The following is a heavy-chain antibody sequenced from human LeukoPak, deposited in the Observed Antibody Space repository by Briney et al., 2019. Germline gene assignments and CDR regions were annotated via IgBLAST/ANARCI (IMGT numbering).Heavy chain of an antibody. D-gene: IGHD3-10*01. J-gene: IGHJ4*02. CDR1: GGSINSRSYY. Sequence: SQTLSLTCPVYGGSINSRSYYWGRIRQPPGKGLDWLGIIDFRGSTYYKPMLKSRVSMSVDTSRNQFSLKLSSVTAADTAVYYCARYYGSGSWSFFDYWGQGTLVTVSS. CDR2: IDFRGST. V-gene: IGHV4-39*07. CDR3: ARYYGSGSWSFFDY.